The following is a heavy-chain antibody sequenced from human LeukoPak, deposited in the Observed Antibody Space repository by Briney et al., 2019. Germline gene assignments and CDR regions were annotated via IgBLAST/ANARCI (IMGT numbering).Heavy chain of an antibody. CDR2: ISSSSSYI. CDR1: GFTFSSYS. J-gene: IGHJ5*02. V-gene: IGHV3-21*01. D-gene: IGHD3-10*01. Sequence: GGSLRLSCAASGFTFSSYSMNWVRQAPGKGLEWVSSISSSSSYIYYADSVKGRFTISRDSAKNSLYLQMNSLRAEDTAVYYCARLAYYYGSGSYTDWFDPWGQGTLVTVSS. CDR3: ARLAYYYGSGSYTDWFDP.